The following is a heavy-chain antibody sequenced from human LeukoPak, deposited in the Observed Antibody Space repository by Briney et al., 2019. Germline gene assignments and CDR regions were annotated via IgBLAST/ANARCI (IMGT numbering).Heavy chain of an antibody. J-gene: IGHJ3*02. CDR2: IYTSGST. CDR1: GGSISSYY. Sequence: SETLSLTCTVSGGSISSYYWSWIRQPPGKGLGWIGRIYTSGSTNYNPSLKSRVTMSVDTSKNQFSLKLSSVTAADTAVYYCATSILRDYAFDIWGQGTMVTVSS. V-gene: IGHV4-4*07. CDR3: ATSILRDYAFDI. D-gene: IGHD2/OR15-2a*01.